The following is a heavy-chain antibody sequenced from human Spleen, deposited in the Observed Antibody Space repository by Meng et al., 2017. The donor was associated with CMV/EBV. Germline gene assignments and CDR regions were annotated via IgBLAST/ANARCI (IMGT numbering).Heavy chain of an antibody. J-gene: IGHJ4*02. D-gene: IGHD6-19*01. V-gene: IGHV1-2*02. Sequence: ASVKVSCKASGYTFTGYYMHWVRQAPGQGLEWMGWINPNSGGTNYAQRFQGRVTMTRDTSISTAYMELSRLRSDDTAVYYCARLPIAVAWYHFDYWGQGTLVTVSS. CDR1: GYTFTGYY. CDR3: ARLPIAVAWYHFDY. CDR2: INPNSGGT.